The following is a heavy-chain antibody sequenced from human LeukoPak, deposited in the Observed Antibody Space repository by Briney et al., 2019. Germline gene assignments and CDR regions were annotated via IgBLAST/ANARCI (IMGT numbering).Heavy chain of an antibody. Sequence: SETLSLTCAVYGGSFSGYYWSWIRQPPGKGLEWIGEINHSGSTNYNPSLKSRVTISVDTSKNQFSLKLSSVTAADTAVYYSARESVATTVTDYWGQGTLVTVSS. D-gene: IGHD4-17*01. V-gene: IGHV4-34*01. J-gene: IGHJ4*02. CDR1: GGSFSGYY. CDR3: ARESVATTVTDY. CDR2: INHSGST.